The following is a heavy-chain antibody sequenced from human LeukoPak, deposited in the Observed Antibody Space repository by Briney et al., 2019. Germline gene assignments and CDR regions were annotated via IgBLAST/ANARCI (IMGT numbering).Heavy chain of an antibody. D-gene: IGHD6-19*01. V-gene: IGHV3-53*01. J-gene: IGHJ3*02. Sequence: PGGSLRLSCAASGFTVSSNYMSWVRQAPGKGLEWVSVIYSGGSTYYADSVKGRFTISRDNSKNTLYLQMNSLRAEDTAVYYCARGLSGWFYAFDIWGQGTMVTVSS. CDR2: IYSGGST. CDR3: ARGLSGWFYAFDI. CDR1: GFTVSSNY.